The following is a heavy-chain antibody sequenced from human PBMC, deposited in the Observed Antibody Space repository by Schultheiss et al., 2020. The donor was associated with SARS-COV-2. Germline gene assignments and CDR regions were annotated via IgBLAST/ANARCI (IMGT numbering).Heavy chain of an antibody. V-gene: IGHV1-69*05. CDR3: AREGSSSSWVNYYYGMDV. CDR2: IIPIFGTA. D-gene: IGHD6-6*01. CDR1: GYTFTSYG. J-gene: IGHJ6*02. Sequence: SVKVSCKASGYTFTSYGISWVRQAPGQGLEWMGGIIPIFGTANYAQKFQGRVTMTRNTSISTAYMELSSLRSEDTAVYYCAREGSSSSWVNYYYGMDVWGQGTTVTVSS.